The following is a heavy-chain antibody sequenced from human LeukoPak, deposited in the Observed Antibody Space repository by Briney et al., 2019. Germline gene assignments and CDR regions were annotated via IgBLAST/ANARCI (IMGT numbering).Heavy chain of an antibody. CDR3: ARDPPFFYDSSGYYSGAFDI. CDR1: GFTFSSYA. D-gene: IGHD3-22*01. J-gene: IGHJ3*02. V-gene: IGHV3-23*01. CDR2: ISGSGGST. Sequence: PGGSLRLSCAASGFTFSSYAMSWVRQTPGKGLEWVSAISGSGGSTYYADSVKGRFTISRDNSKNTLYLQMNSLRAEDTAVYYCARDPPFFYDSSGYYSGAFDIWGQGTMVTVSS.